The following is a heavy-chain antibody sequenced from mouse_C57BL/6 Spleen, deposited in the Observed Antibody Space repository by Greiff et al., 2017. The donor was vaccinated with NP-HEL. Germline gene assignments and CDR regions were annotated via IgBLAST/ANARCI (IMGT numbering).Heavy chain of an antibody. CDR1: GFTFSDYG. J-gene: IGHJ2*01. CDR3: ARSAYDGLDY. CDR2: ISSGSSTI. V-gene: IGHV5-17*01. D-gene: IGHD2-3*01. Sequence: EVRLVESGGGLVKPGGSLKLSCAASGFTFSDYGMHWVRQAPEKGLEWVAYISSGSSTIYYADTVKGRFTISRDNAKNTLFLQKTSLRSEDTAMYYCARSAYDGLDYWGQGTTLTVSS.